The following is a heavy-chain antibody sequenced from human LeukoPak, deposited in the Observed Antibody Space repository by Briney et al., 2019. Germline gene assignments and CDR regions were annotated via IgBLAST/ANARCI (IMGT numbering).Heavy chain of an antibody. V-gene: IGHV3-30*18. Sequence: GGSLRLSCAASGFTFSSYGMHWVRQAPGKGLEWGAVISYDGSNKYYADSVKGRFTISRDNPKNTLYLQMNSLRAEDTAVYYCAKDPGYCGGDCYSAYYYYYYGMDVWGQGTTATVSS. CDR1: GFTFSSYG. J-gene: IGHJ6*02. D-gene: IGHD2-21*02. CDR2: ISYDGSNK. CDR3: AKDPGYCGGDCYSAYYYYYYGMDV.